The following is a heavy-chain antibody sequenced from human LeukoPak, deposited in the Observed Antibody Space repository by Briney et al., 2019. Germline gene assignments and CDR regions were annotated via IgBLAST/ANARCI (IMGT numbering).Heavy chain of an antibody. Sequence: AGGSLRLSCAASGFTFGSYSMIWVRQAPGKGLEWLSYISSVRYAILYGHSVKGRFTISTDNGKNSLYLQLNSLRAEDTAVDYCAKWVVALGSLDFWGRGTLVTVSS. CDR2: ISSVRYAI. D-gene: IGHD2-15*01. CDR1: GFTFGSYS. V-gene: IGHV3-48*04. CDR3: AKWVVALGSLDF. J-gene: IGHJ4*02.